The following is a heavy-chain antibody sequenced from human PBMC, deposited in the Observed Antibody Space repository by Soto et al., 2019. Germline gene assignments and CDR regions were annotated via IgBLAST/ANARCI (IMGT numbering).Heavy chain of an antibody. Sequence: QVQLVQSGADVKKPGASVKVSCRSSGYTFTAYYIHWVRQAPGLGFEWVGKINPTGRSTSYAQSFQDILTMTRDTSTSTVYLELLGLRSEDTAVYYCARVMFAYSGSSSFDYWGQGSLVTVSS. CDR1: GYTFTAYY. CDR2: INPTGRST. V-gene: IGHV1-46*01. D-gene: IGHD6-6*01. J-gene: IGHJ4*02. CDR3: ARVMFAYSGSSSFDY.